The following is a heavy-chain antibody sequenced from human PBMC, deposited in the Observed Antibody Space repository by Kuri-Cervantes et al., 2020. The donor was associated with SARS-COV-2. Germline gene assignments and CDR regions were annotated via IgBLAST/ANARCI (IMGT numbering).Heavy chain of an antibody. D-gene: IGHD3-3*01. CDR3: TRNDFWSGYYFDY. CDR1: GFTLSSYA. V-gene: IGHV3-74*01. CDR2: IDSDGSST. J-gene: IGHJ4*02. Sequence: ETLSLTCAASGFTLSSYAMHWVRQAPGKGLVWVSRIDSDGSSTSYADSVKGRFAISRDNAKNTLLLQMNSLKTEDTAVYYCTRNDFWSGYYFDYWGQGTLVTVSS.